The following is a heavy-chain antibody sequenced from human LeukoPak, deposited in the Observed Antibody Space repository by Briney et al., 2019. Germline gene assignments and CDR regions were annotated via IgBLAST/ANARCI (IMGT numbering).Heavy chain of an antibody. V-gene: IGHV1-69*04. CDR3: ARDRNDYGDYGDAFDI. D-gene: IGHD4-17*01. CDR2: IIPILGIA. Sequence: SVKVSCKASGGTFSSYAISWVRQAPGQGLEWMGRIIPILGIANYAQKFQGRVTITADKSTSTAYMELSSLRSEDTAVYYCARDRNDYGDYGDAFDIWGQGTMVTVFS. CDR1: GGTFSSYA. J-gene: IGHJ3*02.